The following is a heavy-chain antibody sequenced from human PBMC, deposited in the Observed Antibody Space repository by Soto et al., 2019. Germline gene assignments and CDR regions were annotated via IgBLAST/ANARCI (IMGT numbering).Heavy chain of an antibody. CDR3: ATPYYYNH. J-gene: IGHJ4*02. CDR1: GFMFSAYT. Sequence: GGSLRLSCAASGFMFSAYTMSWVRQAPGKGLEWLSSITSNSDHIDYADSVRGRFTVSRDNARKSLYLQMDSLGAEDTGVYYCATPYYYNHWGTGNLVIVSS. CDR2: ITSNSDHI. V-gene: IGHV3-21*01.